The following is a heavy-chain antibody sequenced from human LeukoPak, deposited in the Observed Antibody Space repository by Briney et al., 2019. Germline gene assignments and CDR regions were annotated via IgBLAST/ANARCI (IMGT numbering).Heavy chain of an antibody. J-gene: IGHJ6*02. CDR1: GFTFSSYA. V-gene: IGHV3-30-3*01. CDR2: ISYDGSNK. Sequence: GRSLRLSCAASGFTFSSYAMHWVRQAPGKGLEWVAVISYDGSNKYYADSVKGRFTISRDNSRNTLYLQMNSLRAEDTAVYYCARDQAWSRPYYYYGMDVWGQGTTVTVSS. D-gene: IGHD1-1*01. CDR3: ARDQAWSRPYYYYGMDV.